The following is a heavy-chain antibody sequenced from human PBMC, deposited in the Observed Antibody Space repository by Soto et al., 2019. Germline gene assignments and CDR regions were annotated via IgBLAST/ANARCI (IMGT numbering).Heavy chain of an antibody. Sequence: GSLRLSCAASGFTFSSYSMNWVRQAPGKGLEWVSSISSSSSYIYYADSVKGRFTISRDNAKNPLYLQMNSLRAEDTAVYYCAREKVVVVAATIHYYYYYGMDVWGQGTTVTVSS. V-gene: IGHV3-21*01. CDR1: GFTFSSYS. J-gene: IGHJ6*02. D-gene: IGHD2-15*01. CDR2: ISSSSSYI. CDR3: AREKVVVVAATIHYYYYYGMDV.